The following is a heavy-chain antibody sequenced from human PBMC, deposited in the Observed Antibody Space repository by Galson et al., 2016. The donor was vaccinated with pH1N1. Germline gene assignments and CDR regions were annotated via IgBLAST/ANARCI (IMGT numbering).Heavy chain of an antibody. D-gene: IGHD3-3*01. V-gene: IGHV1-2*02. Sequence: SVKVSCKASGYTFTAYQIHWVRQAPGQGLEWMGWIKPNTGDTTYAQKFQGRVTMTSDTSINTAYIEVTSLTSDDTAVYYCARDWSGYFTTTHSWGQGTLVTVSS. CDR3: ARDWSGYFTTTHS. CDR1: GYTFTAYQ. CDR2: IKPNTGDT. J-gene: IGHJ4*02.